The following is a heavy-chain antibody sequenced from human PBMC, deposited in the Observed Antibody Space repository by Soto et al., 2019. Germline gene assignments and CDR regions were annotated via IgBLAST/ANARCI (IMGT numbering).Heavy chain of an antibody. CDR2: ISYDGSNK. CDR3: ARGPMTTVTIGY. Sequence: QVQLVESGGGVVQPGGSLRLSCAASGFTFSSYAMHWVRQAPGKGLEWVAVISYDGSNKYYADSVKGRFTISRDNSKNTLYLQMNSLRAEDTAVYYCARGPMTTVTIGYWGQGTLVTVSS. J-gene: IGHJ4*02. CDR1: GFTFSSYA. V-gene: IGHV3-30-3*01. D-gene: IGHD4-17*01.